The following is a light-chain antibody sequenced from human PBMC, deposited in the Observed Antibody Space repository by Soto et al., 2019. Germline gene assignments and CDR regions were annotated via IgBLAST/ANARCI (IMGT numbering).Light chain of an antibody. CDR2: KAS. J-gene: IGKJ2*01. CDR3: QQYDSVPYT. V-gene: IGKV1-5*03. Sequence: DIPMTQSPSTLSASVGDRVTITCRASQTINSWLAWYQQKPGKAPRLLIYKASSLESGVPSRFSGRGPGTEFTLTISSLQPDDFATYYCQQYDSVPYTFGQWTK. CDR1: QTINSW.